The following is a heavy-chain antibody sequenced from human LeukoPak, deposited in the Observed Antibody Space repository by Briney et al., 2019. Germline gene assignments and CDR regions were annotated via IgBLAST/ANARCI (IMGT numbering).Heavy chain of an antibody. CDR1: GGSISSYY. CDR2: IYYSGST. J-gene: IGHJ4*02. Sequence: SETLSLTCSVSGGSISSYYWSWIRQPPGKGLEGIGYIYYSGSTNYTPSLKSRVTISVDTSTNQFSLKLSSVTAADTAVYYCARSSIRSSGYYYADYWGQGTLVTVSS. CDR3: ARSSIRSSGYYYADY. V-gene: IGHV4-59*08. D-gene: IGHD3-22*01.